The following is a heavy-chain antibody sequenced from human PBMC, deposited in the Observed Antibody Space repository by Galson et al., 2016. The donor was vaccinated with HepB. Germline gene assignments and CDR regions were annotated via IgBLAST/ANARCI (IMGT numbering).Heavy chain of an antibody. V-gene: IGHV3-30*18. CDR3: AKDAGSSVSYYYFDY. CDR1: GFTFDDYV. CDR2: ISSDGSDE. D-gene: IGHD2-2*01. J-gene: IGHJ4*02. Sequence: SLRLSCAASGFTFDDYVMHWVRQAPGKGLEWVAMISSDGSDEYYADSVKGRFSISRDNSKDTLFLQMNSLRAEDTALYYCAKDAGSSVSYYYFDYWGQGTLVTVSS.